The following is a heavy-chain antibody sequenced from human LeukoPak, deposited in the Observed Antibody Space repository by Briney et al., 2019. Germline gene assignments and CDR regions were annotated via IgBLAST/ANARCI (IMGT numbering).Heavy chain of an antibody. CDR3: ANSGNYYGSGSYYTFDY. CDR2: ISGSGGST. J-gene: IGHJ4*02. Sequence: GGSLRLSCAASGFTFSSYEMNWVRQAPGKGLEWVSAISGSGGSTYYADSVKGRFTISRDNSKNTLYLQMNSLRAEDTAVYYCANSGNYYGSGSYYTFDYWGQGTLVTVSS. CDR1: GFTFSSYE. D-gene: IGHD3-10*01. V-gene: IGHV3-23*01.